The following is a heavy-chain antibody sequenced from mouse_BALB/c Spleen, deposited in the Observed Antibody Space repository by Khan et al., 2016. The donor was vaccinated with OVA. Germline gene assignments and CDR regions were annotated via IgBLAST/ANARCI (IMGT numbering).Heavy chain of an antibody. CDR2: IYPGSGNT. Sequence: QVQLQQSGPVLVKPGASVKMSCTASGFTFTDYVINWVKQTAGPGLEWIGQIYPGSGNTYYNAKFTGMATLTVDTSSTTAYMQLSSLTSEDSAVYFCARWGVGSLGYWGQGTTVTVSS. V-gene: IGHV1-77*01. D-gene: IGHD1-1*01. J-gene: IGHJ2*01. CDR1: GFTFTDYV. CDR3: ARWGVGSLGY.